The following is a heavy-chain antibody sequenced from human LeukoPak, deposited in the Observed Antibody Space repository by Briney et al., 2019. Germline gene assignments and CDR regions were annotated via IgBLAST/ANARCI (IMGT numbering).Heavy chain of an antibody. CDR2: IYSGGSS. CDR1: GGSISSSSYY. V-gene: IGHV4-39*07. Sequence: SETLSLTCTVSGGSISSSSYYWGWVRQPPGKELEWIGSIYSGGSSYYNPSLKSRVTISVDTSNNQFSLKVNSVTAADTAVYYCARDAGHQLSRRNYYAMDVWGQGTTVTVSS. CDR3: ARDAGHQLSRRNYYAMDV. J-gene: IGHJ6*02. D-gene: IGHD1-1*01.